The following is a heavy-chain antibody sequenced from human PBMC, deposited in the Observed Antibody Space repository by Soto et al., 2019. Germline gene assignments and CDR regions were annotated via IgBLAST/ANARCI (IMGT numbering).Heavy chain of an antibody. V-gene: IGHV4-39*01. CDR3: RRSSRYSTDV. Sequence: QLQLQESGPGLVKPSETPSLTCTVSGDSIRSSSYWGWIRQPPGKGLEWIGSIYSTGNTYYNPSLNRQVTISVDTSTNQFSLNAISVTAADTAVYYCRRSSRYSTDVWGQGTTVTVSS. D-gene: IGHD6-13*01. CDR2: IYSTGNT. J-gene: IGHJ6*02. CDR1: GDSIRSSSY.